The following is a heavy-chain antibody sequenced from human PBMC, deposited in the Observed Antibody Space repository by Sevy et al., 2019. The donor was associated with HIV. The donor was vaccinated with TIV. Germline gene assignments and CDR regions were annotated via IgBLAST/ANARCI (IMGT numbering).Heavy chain of an antibody. Sequence: SETLSPTCSVSGGSISSHYWSWIRQPAGEGLEWIGRIDTSGGTNYNPPLKTRVTMSIDTSKNQFSLRLRSVTAADTAVYYCARYNFWSGHYDYFDYWGPGALVTVSS. CDR2: IDTSGGT. D-gene: IGHD3-3*01. V-gene: IGHV4-4*07. CDR1: GGSISSHY. J-gene: IGHJ4*02. CDR3: ARYNFWSGHYDYFDY.